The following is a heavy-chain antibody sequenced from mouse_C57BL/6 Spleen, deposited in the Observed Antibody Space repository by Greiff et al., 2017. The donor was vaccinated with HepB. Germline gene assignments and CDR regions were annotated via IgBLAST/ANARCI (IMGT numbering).Heavy chain of an antibody. J-gene: IGHJ3*01. CDR3: ARQGDGSSDWFAY. D-gene: IGHD1-1*01. CDR2: ISSGGSYT. V-gene: IGHV5-6*01. Sequence: LVESGGDLVKPGGSLKLSCAASGFTFSSYGMSWVRQTPDKRLEWVATISSGGSYTYYPDSVKGRFTISRDNAKNTLYLQMSSLKSEDTAMYYCARQGDGSSDWFAYWGQGTLVTVSA. CDR1: GFTFSSYG.